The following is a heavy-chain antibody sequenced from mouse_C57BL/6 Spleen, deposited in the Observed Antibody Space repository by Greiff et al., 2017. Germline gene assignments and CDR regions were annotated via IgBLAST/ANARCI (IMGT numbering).Heavy chain of an antibody. CDR2: IYPGGGYT. CDR1: GYTFTNYW. Sequence: QVQLKQSGAELVRPGTSVKMSCKASGYTFTNYWIGWAKQRPGHGLEWIGDIYPGGGYTNYNEKFKGKATLTADKSSSTAYMQFSSLTSEDSAIYYCARRLPNYAMDYWGQGTSVTVSS. CDR3: ARRLPNYAMDY. D-gene: IGHD2-2*01. V-gene: IGHV1-63*01. J-gene: IGHJ4*01.